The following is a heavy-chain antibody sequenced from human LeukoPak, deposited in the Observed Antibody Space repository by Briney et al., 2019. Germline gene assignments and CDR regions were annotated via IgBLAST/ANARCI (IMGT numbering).Heavy chain of an antibody. CDR1: GYTFTSYG. V-gene: IGHV1-18*01. J-gene: IGHJ4*02. CDR2: ISAYNGNT. Sequence: ASVKVSCKASGYTFTSYGISWVRQAPGQGLEWMGWISAYNGNTNYAQKLQGRVTMTTDTSTSTAYMELRSLRSDDTAMYYCARTIKVDHGDYENYFDYWGQGTRVTVSS. D-gene: IGHD4-17*01. CDR3: ARTIKVDHGDYENYFDY.